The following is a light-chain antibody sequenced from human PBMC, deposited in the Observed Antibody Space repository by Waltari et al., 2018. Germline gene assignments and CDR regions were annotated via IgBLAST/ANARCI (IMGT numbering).Light chain of an antibody. CDR2: AVT. V-gene: IGLV2-11*01. CDR3: LSCADHDICV. CDR1: STDVGLYIF. Sequence: HSALTQPPSVSGSPGQSVAISCPGTSTDVGLYIFFSWYQQHPGKAPKLLIYAVTQRPSGVPARFSGSKSGNTASLTISGLQAEDEADYYCLSCADHDICVFGGGTKLTV. J-gene: IGLJ3*02.